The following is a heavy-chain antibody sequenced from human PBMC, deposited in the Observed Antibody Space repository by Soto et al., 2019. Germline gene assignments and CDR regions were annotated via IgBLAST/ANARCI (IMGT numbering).Heavy chain of an antibody. CDR3: ARGSSASWAHYYGMDV. V-gene: IGHV3-33*01. D-gene: IGHD2-2*01. CDR1: GFTFSSYG. Sequence: QVQLVESGGGVVQPGRSLRLSCAASGFTFSSYGMHWVRQAPGKGLEWVAVIWYDGSNKYYADSAKGRFTISRDNSKNTLYLQMNSLRAEDTAVYYCARGSSASWAHYYGMDVWGQGTTVTVSS. CDR2: IWYDGSNK. J-gene: IGHJ6*02.